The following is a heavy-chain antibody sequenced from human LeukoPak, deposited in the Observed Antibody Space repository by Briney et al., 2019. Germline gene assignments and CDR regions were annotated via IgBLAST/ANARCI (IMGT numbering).Heavy chain of an antibody. J-gene: IGHJ4*02. CDR2: LGGATI. CDR3: AKHHSWGNWFYDY. D-gene: IGHD3-9*01. V-gene: IGHV3-23*01. Sequence: SGGSLRLSCALSGFTFNSHAVSWVRRAPGKGLEWVSTLGGATISYADSVKGRFTISGDGSKSTLDLQMDSLRAEDTAIYYCAKHHSWGNWFYDYWGQGTLVTVSS. CDR1: GFTFNSHA.